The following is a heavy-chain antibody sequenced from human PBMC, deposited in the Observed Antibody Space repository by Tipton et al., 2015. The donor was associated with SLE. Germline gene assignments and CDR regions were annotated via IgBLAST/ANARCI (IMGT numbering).Heavy chain of an antibody. CDR3: AIPLEGEGRYGMDV. J-gene: IGHJ6*02. CDR2: IYYSGST. Sequence: TLSLTCTVSGGSISSYYWSWIRQPPGKGLEWIGYIYYSGSTNYNPSLKSRVTISVDTSTNQFSLKLSSVTAADTAVSYCAIPLEGEGRYGMDVWGQGTMVTVSS. CDR1: GGSISSYY. D-gene: IGHD1-1*01. V-gene: IGHV4-59*01.